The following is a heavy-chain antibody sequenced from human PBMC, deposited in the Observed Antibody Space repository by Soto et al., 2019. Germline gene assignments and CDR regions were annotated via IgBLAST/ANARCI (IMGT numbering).Heavy chain of an antibody. CDR2: INTDGSTT. V-gene: IGHV3-74*01. J-gene: IGHJ4*02. CDR3: VRIRRGDGYTFGY. CDR1: GFTLSNYW. Sequence: EVQLVESGGVSVQPGGSLRLSCTASGFTLSNYWMHWVRQAPGKGLVWVSRINTDGSTTTYADSVKGRFTISRDNAKNTLYLQVNSLGDEDSAGYYCVRIRRGDGYTFGYWGQGTLVTVSS. D-gene: IGHD5-12*01.